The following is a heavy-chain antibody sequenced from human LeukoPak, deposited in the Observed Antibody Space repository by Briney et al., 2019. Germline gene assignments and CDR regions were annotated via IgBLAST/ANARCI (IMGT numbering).Heavy chain of an antibody. CDR3: ARVPVTTYRWFDP. D-gene: IGHD4-11*01. CDR2: IYSGGST. V-gene: IGHV3-53*01. Sequence: PGGSLRLSCAASGFTVSSNYMSWVRQAPGKGLEWVSVIYSGGSTYYADSVKGRFTISRDNSKNTLYLQTNSLRAEDTAVYYCARVPVTTYRWFDPWGQGTLVTVSS. J-gene: IGHJ5*02. CDR1: GFTVSSNY.